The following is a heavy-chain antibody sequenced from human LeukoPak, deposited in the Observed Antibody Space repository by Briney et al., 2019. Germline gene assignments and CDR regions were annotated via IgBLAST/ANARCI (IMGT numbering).Heavy chain of an antibody. V-gene: IGHV3-7*01. J-gene: IGHJ4*02. Sequence: SGGSLRLSCAASGFTSGTYWMSWVRQAPGKGLEWVANINQDGSVQYYVDSVKGRFTISRDNAKSSLYLQMNSLRAEDTAVYYCARSARWGQGTLVTVSS. CDR1: GFTSGTYW. CDR3: ARSAR. CDR2: INQDGSVQ.